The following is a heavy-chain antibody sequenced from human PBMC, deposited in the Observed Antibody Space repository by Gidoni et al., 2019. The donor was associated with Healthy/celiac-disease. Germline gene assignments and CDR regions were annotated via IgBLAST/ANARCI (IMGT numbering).Heavy chain of an antibody. V-gene: IGHV3-30*04. CDR3: ARTPYDSSGYYPLYYFDY. CDR2: ISYDGSNK. D-gene: IGHD3-22*01. Sequence: QVQLVESGGGVVQPGRSLRLSCAASGFTFSSYAMHWVRQAPGKGLEWVAVISYDGSNKYYADSVKGRFTISRDNSKNTLYLQMNSLRAEDTAVYYCARTPYDSSGYYPLYYFDYWGQGTLVTVSS. CDR1: GFTFSSYA. J-gene: IGHJ4*02.